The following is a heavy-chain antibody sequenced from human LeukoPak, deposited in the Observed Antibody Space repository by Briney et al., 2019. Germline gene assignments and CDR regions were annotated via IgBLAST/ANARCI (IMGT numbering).Heavy chain of an antibody. Sequence: GESLKISCKGSGYSFTNYRIGWVRQMPGKGLEWMGIIYPGDSDTRYSPSFQGQVTISADKSISTAYLQWSSLKASDTAMYYCARHRGIAAAGTSPDYWGQGTLVTVSS. V-gene: IGHV5-51*01. D-gene: IGHD6-13*01. CDR1: GYSFTNYR. CDR2: IYPGDSDT. CDR3: ARHRGIAAAGTSPDY. J-gene: IGHJ4*02.